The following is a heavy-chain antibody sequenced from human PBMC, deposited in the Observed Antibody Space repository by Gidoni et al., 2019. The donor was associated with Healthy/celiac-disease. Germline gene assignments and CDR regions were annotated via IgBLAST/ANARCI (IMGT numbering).Heavy chain of an antibody. CDR1: GGSLSSSSYY. D-gene: IGHD2-15*01. V-gene: IGHV4-39*01. J-gene: IGHJ4*02. CDR2: IYYSGST. Sequence: LQLQESGPGLVKPSETLSLTCTVSGGSLSSSSYYWGWIRQPPGKGLEWIGSIYYSGSTYYNPSLKSRVTISVDTSKNQFSLKLSSVTAADTAVYYCARVVVVTGGVDYWGQGTLVTVSS. CDR3: ARVVVVTGGVDY.